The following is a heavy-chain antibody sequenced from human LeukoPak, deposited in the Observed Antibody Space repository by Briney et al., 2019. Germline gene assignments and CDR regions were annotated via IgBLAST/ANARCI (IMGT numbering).Heavy chain of an antibody. V-gene: IGHV1-46*01. CDR1: GYTFTSYY. CDR2: INPSGGST. J-gene: IGHJ6*03. CDR3: ARGMGHSYGSHYDHYMDV. Sequence: ASVKVSCKASGYTFTSYYMHWVRQAPGQGLEWMGIINPSGGSTSYAQKLQGRVTMTRDTSTSTVYMELSSLRSEDTAVYYCARGMGHSYGSHYDHYMDVWGKGTMVTVSS. D-gene: IGHD5-18*01.